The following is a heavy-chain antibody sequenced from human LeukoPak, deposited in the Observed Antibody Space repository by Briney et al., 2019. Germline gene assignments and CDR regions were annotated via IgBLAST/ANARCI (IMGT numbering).Heavy chain of an antibody. CDR2: LYSDGNT. CDR3: ARGVEPLAANTLAY. Sequence: GGSLRLSCAASGFTVITNDMTWVRQAPGKGLEWVSVLYSDGNTKYADSVQGRFTISRDNSKNTLYLEMNSLSPDDTAVYYCARGVEPLAANTLAYRGQGTLVTVSP. J-gene: IGHJ4*02. V-gene: IGHV3-53*01. CDR1: GFTVITND. D-gene: IGHD1-14*01.